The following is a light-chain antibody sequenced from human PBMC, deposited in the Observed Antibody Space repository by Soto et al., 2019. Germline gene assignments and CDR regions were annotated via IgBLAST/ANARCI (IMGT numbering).Light chain of an antibody. J-gene: IGLJ1*01. Sequence: QSALTQPASVSGSPGQSITISCTGTSSDVGSYNYLSWYQQHPGKAPKLIISEVSNRPSGVSNRFSGSKSGNTASLTISGLQAEDEADYYCSSYRSSSTPYVFGTGTKVTVL. CDR1: SSDVGSYNY. V-gene: IGLV2-14*01. CDR3: SSYRSSSTPYV. CDR2: EVS.